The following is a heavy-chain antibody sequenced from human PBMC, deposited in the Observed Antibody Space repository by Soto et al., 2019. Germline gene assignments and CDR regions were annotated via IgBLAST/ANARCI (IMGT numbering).Heavy chain of an antibody. D-gene: IGHD6-13*01. Sequence: GASVKVSCKASGYTFTGYYMHWVRQAPGQGLEWMGWINPNSGGTNYAQKFQGRVTMTRDTSISTAYMELSRLRSDDTAVYYCARGGAAAGYRWVYNWFDPWGQGTLVTVSS. CDR1: GYTFTGYY. J-gene: IGHJ5*02. CDR2: INPNSGGT. CDR3: ARGGAAAGYRWVYNWFDP. V-gene: IGHV1-2*02.